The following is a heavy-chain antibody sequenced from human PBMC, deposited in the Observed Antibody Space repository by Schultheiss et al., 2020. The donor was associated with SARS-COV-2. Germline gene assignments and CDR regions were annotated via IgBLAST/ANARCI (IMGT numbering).Heavy chain of an antibody. V-gene: IGHV1-69*13. CDR3: ARDRYDFWSGYVSYWYFDL. CDR1: GYTFTSYG. D-gene: IGHD3-3*01. CDR2: IIPIFGTA. J-gene: IGHJ2*01. Sequence: SVKVSFKASGYTFTSYGISWVRQAPGQGLEWMGGIIPIFGTANYAQKFQGRVTITADESTSTAYMELSSLRSEDTAVYYCARDRYDFWSGYVSYWYFDLWGRGTLVTVSS.